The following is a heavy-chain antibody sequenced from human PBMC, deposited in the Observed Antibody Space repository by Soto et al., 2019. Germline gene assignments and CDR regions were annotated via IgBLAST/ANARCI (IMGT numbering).Heavy chain of an antibody. J-gene: IGHJ4*02. CDR3: ARDPPLPHMIVVTSPFFDY. D-gene: IGHD3-22*01. V-gene: IGHV1-2*02. Sequence: GASVKVSCKASGYTFTGYYMHWVRQAPGQGLEWMGWINPNSGGTNYAQKFQGRVTMTRDTAISTAYMELSRLRSDDTAVYYCARDPPLPHMIVVTSPFFDYGGQGTLVTVSS. CDR1: GYTFTGYY. CDR2: INPNSGGT.